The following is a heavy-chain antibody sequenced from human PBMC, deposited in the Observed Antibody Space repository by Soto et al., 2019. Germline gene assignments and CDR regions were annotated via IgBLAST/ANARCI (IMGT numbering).Heavy chain of an antibody. Sequence: QVQLVQSGPEVQKPGASLKVSCKASGYTFTASGISWVRQAPGQGRERMGWTSNYNSHTEYSPKFLGRVVMTTDTSADTVYLELKSLRPDDAALYYCARWDDYGASDQYHFDQWGQGTLVTVSS. D-gene: IGHD4-17*01. J-gene: IGHJ4*02. CDR3: ARWDDYGASDQYHFDQ. CDR1: GYTFTASG. V-gene: IGHV1-18*01. CDR2: TSNYNSHT.